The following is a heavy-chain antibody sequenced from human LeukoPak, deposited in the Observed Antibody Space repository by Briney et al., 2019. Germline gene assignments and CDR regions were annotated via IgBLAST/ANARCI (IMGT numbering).Heavy chain of an antibody. J-gene: IGHJ5*02. CDR1: GGSISSYY. V-gene: IGHV4-59*01. CDR2: IYYSGST. CDR3: ARTGTTGFTWLDP. D-gene: IGHD1-1*01. Sequence: SETPSLTCTVSGGSISSYYWSWIRQPPGKGLEWIGYIYYSGSTNYNPSLKSRVTISVDTSRNHFSLKLSSVTAADTAVYYCARTGTTGFTWLDPWGQGTLVTVSS.